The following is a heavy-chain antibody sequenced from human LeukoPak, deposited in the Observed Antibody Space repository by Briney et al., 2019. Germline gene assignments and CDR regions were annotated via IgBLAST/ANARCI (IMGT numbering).Heavy chain of an antibody. CDR3: SRESGAFCPFGH. CDR2: ISLTGET. D-gene: IGHD1-26*01. Sequence: SETLSLTCGVSGGSISSTNWWSWVRQPPGQGLEWIGEISLTGETNYNPSLNGRVTMSLDESGNQLSLDLTSVTAADTAIYYCSRESGAFCPFGHWGQGTLVIVPP. J-gene: IGHJ4*02. V-gene: IGHV4-4*02. CDR1: GGSISSTNW.